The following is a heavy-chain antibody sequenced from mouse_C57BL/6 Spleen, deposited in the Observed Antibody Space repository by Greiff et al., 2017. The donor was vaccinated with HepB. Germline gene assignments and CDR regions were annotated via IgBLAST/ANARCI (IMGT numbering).Heavy chain of an antibody. CDR2: ISNGGGST. Sequence: DVKLVESGGGLVQPGGSLKLSCAASGFTFSDYYMYWVRQTPEKRLEWVAYISNGGGSTYYPDTVKGRFTISRDNAKNTLYLQMSRLKSEDTAMYYCARHDYGSRRVWYFDVWGTGTTVTVSS. CDR1: GFTFSDYY. D-gene: IGHD1-1*01. CDR3: ARHDYGSRRVWYFDV. J-gene: IGHJ1*03. V-gene: IGHV5-12*01.